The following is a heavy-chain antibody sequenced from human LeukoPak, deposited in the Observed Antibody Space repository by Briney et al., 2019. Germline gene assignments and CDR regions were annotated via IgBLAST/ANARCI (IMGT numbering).Heavy chain of an antibody. D-gene: IGHD5-24*01. V-gene: IGHV3-21*01. Sequence: GGSLRLSCAASGFTFSSYSMNWVRQAPGKGPEWVSSISSSSSYIYYADSVKGRFTVSRDNAKNSLYLLMNSLRAEDTAVYYCARDLEPKDGYNYIDYWGQGTLVTVSS. CDR1: GFTFSSYS. J-gene: IGHJ4*02. CDR2: ISSSSSYI. CDR3: ARDLEPKDGYNYIDY.